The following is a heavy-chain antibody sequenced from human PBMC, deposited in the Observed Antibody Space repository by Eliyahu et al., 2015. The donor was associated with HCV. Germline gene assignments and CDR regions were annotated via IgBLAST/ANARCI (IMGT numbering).Heavy chain of an antibody. CDR3: ARVGGSLTGARSRWYFDL. V-gene: IGHV3-21*01. CDR2: ISSSSSYI. D-gene: IGHD7-27*01. Sequence: EVQLVESGGGLVKPGGSLRLSCAASGFTFSSXSMXWVRQAPGKGVEWVSSISSSSSYIYYADSVKGRFTISRDNAKNSLYLQMNSLRAEDTAVYYCARVGGSLTGARSRWYFDLWGRGTLVTVSS. J-gene: IGHJ2*01. CDR1: GFTFSSXS.